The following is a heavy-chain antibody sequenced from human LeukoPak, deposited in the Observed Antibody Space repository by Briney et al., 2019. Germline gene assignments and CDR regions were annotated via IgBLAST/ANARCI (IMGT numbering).Heavy chain of an antibody. CDR3: TTVDPQYYYDSSGYYFDY. CDR2: IKSKTDGGTT. J-gene: IGHJ4*02. Sequence: PGGSLRLSCAASGFTFSNAWMSWVRQAPGKGLEWVGRIKSKTDGGTTDYAAPVKGRFTISRDDSKNTLYLQMNSLKTVDTAVYYCTTVDPQYYYDSSGYYFDYWGQGTLVTVSS. V-gene: IGHV3-15*01. D-gene: IGHD3-22*01. CDR1: GFTFSNAW.